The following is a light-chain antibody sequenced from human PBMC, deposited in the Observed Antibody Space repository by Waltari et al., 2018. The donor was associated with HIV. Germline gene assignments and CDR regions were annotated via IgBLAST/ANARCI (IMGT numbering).Light chain of an antibody. Sequence: YELTQSPSMSVSAGQTARIRCSGDALPMKHCFWYQQEPGQAPVLLIYKDIERPSWVPERFSASSSGTTVILTISGVQAEDEAVYYCQSTDSGGTHVVFGGGTKLTVL. CDR3: QSTDSGGTHVV. J-gene: IGLJ2*01. CDR2: KDI. V-gene: IGLV3-25*03. CDR1: ALPMKH.